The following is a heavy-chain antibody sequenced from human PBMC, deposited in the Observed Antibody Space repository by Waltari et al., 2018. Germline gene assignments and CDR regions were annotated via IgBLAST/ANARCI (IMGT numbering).Heavy chain of an antibody. V-gene: IGHV4-34*01. D-gene: IGHD3-10*01. J-gene: IGHJ6*02. CDR1: GGSFSGYY. CDR2: INHSGST. Sequence: QVQLQQWGAGLLKPSETLSLTCAVYGGSFSGYYWSWIRQPPGKGLEWIGEINHSGSTNYNPALKSRVTISVDTSKNQFSLKLSSVTAADTAVYDCARGTGSSLSGYYYGMDVWGQGTTVTVSS. CDR3: ARGTGSSLSGYYYGMDV.